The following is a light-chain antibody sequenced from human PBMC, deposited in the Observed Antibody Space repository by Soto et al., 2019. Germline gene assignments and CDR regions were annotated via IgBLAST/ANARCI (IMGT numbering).Light chain of an antibody. Sequence: EIVMTQSPATLSVSPGERVTLSCRASQSVRKHLGWYQQKPGQAPRLLIYGASDRAPGIPARFSGSGSGTDFTLTISSLEPEDFAVYYCQQRSDWPRITFGQGTRLEIK. CDR3: QQRSDWPRIT. CDR2: GAS. J-gene: IGKJ5*01. V-gene: IGKV3-11*01. CDR1: QSVRKH.